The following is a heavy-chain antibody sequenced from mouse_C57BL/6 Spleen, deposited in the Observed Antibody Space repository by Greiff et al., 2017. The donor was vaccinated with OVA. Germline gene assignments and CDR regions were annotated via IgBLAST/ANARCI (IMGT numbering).Heavy chain of an antibody. CDR2: IYPRSGNT. CDR1: GYTFTSYG. D-gene: IGHD1-1*01. Sequence: QVQLQQSGAELARPGASVKLSCKASGYTFTSYGISWVKQRPGQGLEWIGEIYPRSGNTYYNEKFKGKATLTADKSSSTAYMELRSLTSEDSAVYFCARSPLDYYGSSYEDYWGKGTTLTVSS. CDR3: ARSPLDYYGSSYEDY. V-gene: IGHV1-81*01. J-gene: IGHJ2*01.